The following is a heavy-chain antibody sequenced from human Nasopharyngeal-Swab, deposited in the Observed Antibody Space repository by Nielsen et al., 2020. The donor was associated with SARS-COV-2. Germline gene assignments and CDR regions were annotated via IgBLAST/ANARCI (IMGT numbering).Heavy chain of an antibody. CDR3: VRPEGVATSFKYYFQYGMDV. Sequence: KVSCKGSRYSFTSYWIAWVRQLPGKGLVWMGILHPRDSDTRYSPSFQGQVTISADKSISTAYLQWSSLKASDTAMYYCVRPEGVATSFKYYFQYGMDVWGQGTMVTVPS. V-gene: IGHV5-51*01. J-gene: IGHJ6*02. CDR1: RYSFTSYW. D-gene: IGHD5-12*01. CDR2: LHPRDSDT.